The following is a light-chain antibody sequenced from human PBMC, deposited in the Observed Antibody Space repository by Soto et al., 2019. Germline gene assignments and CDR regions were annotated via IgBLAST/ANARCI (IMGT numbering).Light chain of an antibody. Sequence: QSALTQPASVSGSPGQSITISCTGTSSDVGGYNYVSWYQQHPGKAPKLMIYEVSNRPSGVSNRFSGSKSGNTASLTISGLQAEDEADYYCRSYKSSSTLVFGGGTKVTVL. CDR1: SSDVGGYNY. V-gene: IGLV2-14*01. CDR2: EVS. J-gene: IGLJ2*01. CDR3: RSYKSSSTLV.